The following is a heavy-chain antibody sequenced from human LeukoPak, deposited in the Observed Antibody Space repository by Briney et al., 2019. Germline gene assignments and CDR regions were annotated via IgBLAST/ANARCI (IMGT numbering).Heavy chain of an antibody. D-gene: IGHD1-26*01. V-gene: IGHV3-21*06. CDR3: ARDPYSGNYGAYYYYYMDV. CDR2: ITSSSSYI. CDR1: GFTFSSYS. Sequence: GGSLRLSCAASGFTFSSYSMNWVRQAPGKGLEWVSSITSSSSYIYYADSVKGRFTISRDNAKNSLYLQMDSLRVEDTAEYYCARDPYSGNYGAYYYYYMDVWGKGTTVTVSS. J-gene: IGHJ6*03.